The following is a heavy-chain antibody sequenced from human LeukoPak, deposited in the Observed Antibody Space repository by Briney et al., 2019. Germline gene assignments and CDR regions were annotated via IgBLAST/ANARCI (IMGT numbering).Heavy chain of an antibody. CDR2: VHHTGRT. CDR3: ARNGDYSADS. CDR1: GYSISSGYW. D-gene: IGHD4-17*01. V-gene: IGHV4-4*02. Sequence: SETLSLTCAVSGYSISSGYWWSWVRRPPGEGLEWIGEVHHTGRTNYNPSLKSRVTISVDKSKNQFSLKLTSVTAADTAVYYCARNGDYSADSWGQGTLLTVSS. J-gene: IGHJ4*02.